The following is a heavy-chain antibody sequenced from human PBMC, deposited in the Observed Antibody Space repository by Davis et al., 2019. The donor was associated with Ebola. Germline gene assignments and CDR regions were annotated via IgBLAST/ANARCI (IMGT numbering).Heavy chain of an antibody. Sequence: GESLKISCAASGFTVSSNYMSWVRQAPGKGLEWVSVIYSGGSTYYADSVKGRFTISRDNSKNTLYLQMNSLRAEDTAVYYCARGPNYYDSSGYYLHFDYWGQGILVTVSS. J-gene: IGHJ4*02. V-gene: IGHV3-66*01. CDR3: ARGPNYYDSSGYYLHFDY. D-gene: IGHD3-22*01. CDR1: GFTVSSNY. CDR2: IYSGGST.